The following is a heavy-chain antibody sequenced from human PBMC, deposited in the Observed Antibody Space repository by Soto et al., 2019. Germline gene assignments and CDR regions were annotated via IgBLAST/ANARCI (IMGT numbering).Heavy chain of an antibody. CDR3: ARHDDYDFWSGYYSYFDY. CDR1: GGSISSYY. J-gene: IGHJ4*02. D-gene: IGHD3-3*01. V-gene: IGHV4-59*08. Sequence: SGTLSLTCTVSGGSISSYYWSWIRQPPGKGLEWIGYIYYSGSTNYNPSLKSRVTISVDTSKNQFSLKLSSVTAADTAVYYCARHDDYDFWSGYYSYFDYWGQGTLVPVSP. CDR2: IYYSGST.